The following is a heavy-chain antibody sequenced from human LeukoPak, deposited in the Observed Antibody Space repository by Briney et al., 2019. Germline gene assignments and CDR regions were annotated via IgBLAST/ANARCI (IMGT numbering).Heavy chain of an antibody. CDR1: GFTLSSYW. V-gene: IGHV3-33*08. D-gene: IGHD3-16*01. Sequence: GGSLRLSCAASGFTLSSYWMHWVRQAPGKGLEWVAVVWFDGSNKYYADSVKGRFTISRDNSKNTLYLQMNSLKAEDTAIYFCARDRLGLYYFDYWGQGTLVTVSS. CDR3: ARDRLGLYYFDY. J-gene: IGHJ4*02. CDR2: VWFDGSNK.